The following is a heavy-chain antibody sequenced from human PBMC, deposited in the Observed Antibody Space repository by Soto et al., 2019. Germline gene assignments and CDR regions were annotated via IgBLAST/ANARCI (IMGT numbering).Heavy chain of an antibody. CDR3: ARSLLWFGELPKIGYYFDY. J-gene: IGHJ4*02. Sequence: GGSLRLSCAASGFTFSSYGMHWVRQAPGKGLEWVSVIWYDGSNKYYADSVKGRFTISRDNSKNTLYLQMNSLRAEDTAVYYCARSLLWFGELPKIGYYFDYWGQGTLVTVSS. V-gene: IGHV3-33*01. CDR2: IWYDGSNK. CDR1: GFTFSSYG. D-gene: IGHD3-10*01.